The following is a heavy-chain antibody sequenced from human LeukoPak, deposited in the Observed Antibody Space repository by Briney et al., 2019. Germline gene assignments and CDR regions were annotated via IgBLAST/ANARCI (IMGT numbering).Heavy chain of an antibody. CDR1: SGSISGFY. CDR3: AKGGSNYFYYGMDV. J-gene: IGHJ6*02. CDR2: IYSSGST. Sequence: TSETLSLTCTVSSGSISGFYWNWIRQSAEKGLEWIGRIYSSGSTNYNPSLGSRVSMSVDTSKNHFSLRLSSVTAADTAFYFCAKGGSNYFYYGMDVWGQGTTVTVSS. V-gene: IGHV4-4*07. D-gene: IGHD3-9*01.